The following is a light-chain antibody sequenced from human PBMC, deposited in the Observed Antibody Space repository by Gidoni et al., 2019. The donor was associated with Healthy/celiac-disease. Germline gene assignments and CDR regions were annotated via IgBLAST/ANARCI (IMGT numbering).Light chain of an antibody. CDR2: GAS. J-gene: IGKJ1*01. CDR3: QQHGT. Sequence: EIVLTQSPGTLSLSPGERATLSCRASQSVSSSYLAWYQQKPGQAPRLLIYGASSRATGIPDRFSGSGYGTDFTLTISRLEPEDFAVYYCQQHGTFGQGTKVEIK. V-gene: IGKV3-20*01. CDR1: QSVSSSY.